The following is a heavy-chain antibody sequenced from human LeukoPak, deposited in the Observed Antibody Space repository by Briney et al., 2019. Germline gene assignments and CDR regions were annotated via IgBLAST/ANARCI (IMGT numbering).Heavy chain of an antibody. D-gene: IGHD3-10*01. V-gene: IGHV3-21*06. CDR2: ISSSSNYI. CDR3: ARGRYYGMDV. Sequence: GGSLRPSCVGSGFTFSSYIINWVRQAPGKGLEWVSSISSSSNYIYYADSLKGRFTISRDNAKNSLYLQMNSLRAEDTAVYYCARGRYYGMDVWGKGTTVTISS. J-gene: IGHJ6*04. CDR1: GFTFSSYI.